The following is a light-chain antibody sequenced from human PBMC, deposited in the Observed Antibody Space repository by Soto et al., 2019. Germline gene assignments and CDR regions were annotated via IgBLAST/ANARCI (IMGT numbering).Light chain of an antibody. J-gene: IGLJ1*01. CDR1: SSDVGGYNY. CDR2: EVS. Sequence: QSALTQPASVSGSPGQSITISCTGTSSDVGGYNYVSWYQQHPGKAPKLMIYEVSNRPSGVSNRFSGSKSGNTASLTISGLQAEDEADYYCMSYTSISTLFVFGTGTKLTVL. V-gene: IGLV2-14*01. CDR3: MSYTSISTLFV.